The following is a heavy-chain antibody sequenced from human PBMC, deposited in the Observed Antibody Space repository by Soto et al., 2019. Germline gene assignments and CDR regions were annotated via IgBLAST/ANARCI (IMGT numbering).Heavy chain of an antibody. J-gene: IGHJ2*01. CDR3: ARGILVVWRVWYFEL. D-gene: IGHD2-8*01. CDR2: INPTSGGT. CDR1: GYTFTGYY. Sequence: VSVKVSCKASGYTFTGYYMHWVRQAPGQGLEWMGWINPTSGGTNYAQKFQGRVTMTRDTSISTAYMELSTLRSDDTAVYYCARGILVVWRVWYFELWGRGTLVTVSS. V-gene: IGHV1-2*02.